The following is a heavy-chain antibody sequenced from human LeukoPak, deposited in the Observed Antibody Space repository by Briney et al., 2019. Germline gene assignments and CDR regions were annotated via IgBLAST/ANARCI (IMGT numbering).Heavy chain of an antibody. Sequence: GGSLRLSCAASGFSFSSFWMSWVRQAPGKGLEWVANIKQDGNEKYYVDSVKGRFTISRDNAKNSMYLQMNSLRAEDTAVYYCARDWGKSTSIPPDYWGQGTLVTVSS. D-gene: IGHD2-2*01. J-gene: IGHJ4*02. CDR1: GFSFSSFW. V-gene: IGHV3-7*03. CDR2: IKQDGNEK. CDR3: ARDWGKSTSIPPDY.